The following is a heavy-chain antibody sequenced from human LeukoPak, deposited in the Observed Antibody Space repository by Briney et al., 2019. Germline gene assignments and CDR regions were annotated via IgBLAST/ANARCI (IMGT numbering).Heavy chain of an antibody. V-gene: IGHV3-21*01. Sequence: GGSLRLSCAASGFSFSRHSMNWVRQAPGEGLEWVSIITSSSTYVDYADSVRGRFTISRDDAKNSLFLQMNSLRAEDTALYYCARGSGSSAWLIDYWGQGALVTVSS. CDR2: ITSSSTYV. J-gene: IGHJ4*02. CDR1: GFSFSRHS. D-gene: IGHD1-26*01. CDR3: ARGSGSSAWLIDY.